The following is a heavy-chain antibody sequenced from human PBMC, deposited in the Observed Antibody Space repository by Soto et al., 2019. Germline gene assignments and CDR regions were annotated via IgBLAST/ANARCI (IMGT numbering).Heavy chain of an antibody. J-gene: IGHJ6*02. D-gene: IGHD6-13*01. V-gene: IGHV3-49*03. CDR2: IRSKAYGGTT. CDR3: TRSSQQLAPSSYYYGMDV. CDR1: GFTFGDYA. Sequence: GGSLRLSCTASGFTFGDYAMSWFRQAPGKGLEWVGFIRSKAYGGTTEYAASVKGRFTISRDDSKSIAYLQMNSLKTEDTAVYYCTRSSQQLAPSSYYYGMDVWGQGTTVTVSS.